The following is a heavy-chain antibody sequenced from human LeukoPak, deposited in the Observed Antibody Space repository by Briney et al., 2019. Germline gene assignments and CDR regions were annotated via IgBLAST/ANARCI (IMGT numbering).Heavy chain of an antibody. J-gene: IGHJ4*02. D-gene: IGHD1-14*01. CDR2: IWNDGSIQ. Sequence: GGSLRLSCAASGFTFTNYGMHWLRQAPGKGLEWVAVIWNDGSIQYYADSVKGRFTVFRDDSKNTLYLAMTSLRLEDTAVYYCANSWDSRYLSDYWGQGTLVTVSS. V-gene: IGHV3-30*02. CDR1: GFTFTNYG. CDR3: ANSWDSRYLSDY.